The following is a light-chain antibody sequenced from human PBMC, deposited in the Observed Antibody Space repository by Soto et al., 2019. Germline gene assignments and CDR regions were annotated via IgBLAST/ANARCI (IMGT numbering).Light chain of an antibody. J-gene: IGKJ1*01. CDR3: QKYNNLLGT. V-gene: IGKV3-15*01. CDR2: GAS. CDR1: KSVSSI. Sequence: EIVMTQSPATLSVSPGERATLSSRASKSVSSILAWYQQKPGQAPRLLIYGASTRATGIPARFSGSGSGTEFTLTISSLHSEDFAVYYCQKYNNLLGTFGQGTKVEI.